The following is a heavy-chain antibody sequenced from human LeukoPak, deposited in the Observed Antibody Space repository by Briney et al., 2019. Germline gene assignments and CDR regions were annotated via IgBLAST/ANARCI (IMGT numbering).Heavy chain of an antibody. D-gene: IGHD2-2*01. V-gene: IGHV3-33*06. CDR2: IWYDGSNK. Sequence: GGSLRLSCAASGFTFSSYGMHWVRQAAGKGLEWVAVIWYDGSNKYYADSEKGRFTISRDNSKNTLYLQMNSLRAEDTAVYYCAKGRAQYCSSTSCYAFDYWGQGTLVTVSS. CDR3: AKGRAQYCSSTSCYAFDY. CDR1: GFTFSSYG. J-gene: IGHJ4*02.